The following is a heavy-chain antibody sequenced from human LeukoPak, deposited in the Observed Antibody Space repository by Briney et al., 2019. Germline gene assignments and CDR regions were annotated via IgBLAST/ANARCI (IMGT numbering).Heavy chain of an antibody. CDR1: GGSISIHY. J-gene: IGHJ3*02. V-gene: IGHV4-59*11. CDR2: IYYSGST. D-gene: IGHD1-26*01. CDR3: AREEVGATTGAFDI. Sequence: SETLSLTCTVSGGSISIHYWSWIRQPPGKGVEWIGYIYYSGSTNYNPSLKSRVTISVDTSKNQFSLKLSSVTAADTAVYYCAREEVGATTGAFDIWGQGTMVTVSS.